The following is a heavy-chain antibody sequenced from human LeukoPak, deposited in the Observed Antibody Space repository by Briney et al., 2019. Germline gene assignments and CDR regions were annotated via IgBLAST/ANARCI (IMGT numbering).Heavy chain of an antibody. J-gene: IGHJ3*01. D-gene: IGHD2-21*01. CDR3: ARDHSSDSEGFDF. CDR2: IYYSGST. CDR1: GGSISSYY. Sequence: PSETLSLTCTVSGGSISSYYWSWIRQPPGKGLEWIGYIYYSGSTNYNPSLKSRVTISVDTSKNQFSLKLSSVTAADTAVYYCARDHSSDSEGFDFWGHGTMVTVSS. V-gene: IGHV4-59*01.